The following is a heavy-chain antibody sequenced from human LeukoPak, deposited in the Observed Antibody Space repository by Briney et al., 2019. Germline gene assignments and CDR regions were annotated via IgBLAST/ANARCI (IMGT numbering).Heavy chain of an antibody. CDR1: GFTFSSYW. D-gene: IGHD3-10*01. Sequence: GGSLRLSCAASGFTFSSYWMHWVRQAPGKGLLWASRINGDGSTTNYADSVKGRFTISRDNAKNTLYLQINSPRAEDMAVYYCARDRGFGDLSDWFDPWGQGTLVTVSS. V-gene: IGHV3-74*01. CDR2: INGDGSTT. CDR3: ARDRGFGDLSDWFDP. J-gene: IGHJ5*02.